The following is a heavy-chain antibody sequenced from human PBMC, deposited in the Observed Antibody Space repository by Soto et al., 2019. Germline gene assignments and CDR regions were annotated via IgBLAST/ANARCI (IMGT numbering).Heavy chain of an antibody. V-gene: IGHV4-30-4*01. CDR3: ARVGVGQQLAAGFDP. Sequence: SETLSLTCTVSGGSISSGDYYWSWIRQPPGKGLEWIGYIYYSGSTYYNPSLKSRVTISVDTSKNQFSLKLSSVTAADTAVYYCARVGVGQQLAAGFDPWGQGTLVTVSS. CDR2: IYYSGST. J-gene: IGHJ5*02. D-gene: IGHD6-13*01. CDR1: GGSISSGDYY.